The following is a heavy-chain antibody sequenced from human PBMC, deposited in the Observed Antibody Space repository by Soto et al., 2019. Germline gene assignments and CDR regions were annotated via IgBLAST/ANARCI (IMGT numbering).Heavy chain of an antibody. Sequence: GGSLRLSCAASGFTFSSYDIHWVRQAPGKGLEWVAVISYDGNNQYYADSVKGRFTISRDNAKNSLYLQMNSLRAEDTAVYYCARVDYDSSGYYLDYWGQGTLVTVSS. CDR2: ISYDGNNQ. D-gene: IGHD3-22*01. V-gene: IGHV3-30*03. J-gene: IGHJ4*02. CDR1: GFTFSSYD. CDR3: ARVDYDSSGYYLDY.